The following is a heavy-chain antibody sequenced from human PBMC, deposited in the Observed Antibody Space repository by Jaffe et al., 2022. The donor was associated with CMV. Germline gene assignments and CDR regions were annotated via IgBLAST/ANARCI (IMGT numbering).Heavy chain of an antibody. D-gene: IGHD2-8*01. J-gene: IGHJ6*02. Sequence: EVQLVESGGGLIQPGGSLRLSCAASGFTVSSNYMSWVRQAPGKGLEWVSVIYSGGSTYYADSVKGRFTISRDNSKNTLYLQMNSLRAEDTAVYYCARPRDIVPTYGMDVWGQGTTVTVSS. V-gene: IGHV3-53*01. CDR3: ARPRDIVPTYGMDV. CDR2: IYSGGST. CDR1: GFTVSSNY.